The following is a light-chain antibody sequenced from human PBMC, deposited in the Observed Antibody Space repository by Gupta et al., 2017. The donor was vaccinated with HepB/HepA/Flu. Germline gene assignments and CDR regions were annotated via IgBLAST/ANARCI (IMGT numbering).Light chain of an antibody. Sequence: SYELTQPPSVSVSPGQTASISCSGDKLGDKYACWYQQKPGQSPVLVIYQDRKGPSGIPERFSGSNSGNTATLTISGTQAMDEADYYCQAWDSNTVVFGGGTKLTVL. V-gene: IGLV3-1*01. CDR2: QDR. CDR3: QAWDSNTVV. CDR1: KLGDKY. J-gene: IGLJ2*01.